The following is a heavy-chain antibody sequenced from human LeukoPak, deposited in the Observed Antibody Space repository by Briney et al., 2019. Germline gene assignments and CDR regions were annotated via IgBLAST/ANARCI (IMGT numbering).Heavy chain of an antibody. V-gene: IGHV3-30*18. CDR2: ISYDGSNK. CDR3: AEDGLEWLLVYDGMDV. D-gene: IGHD3-3*01. J-gene: IGHJ6*02. CDR1: GFTFSSYG. Sequence: GRSLRLSCAASGFTFSSYGMHWVRQAPGKGLEWVAVISYDGSNKYYADSVKGRFTISRDNSKNTLYLQMNSLRAEDTAVYYCAEDGLEWLLVYDGMDVWGQGTTVTVSS.